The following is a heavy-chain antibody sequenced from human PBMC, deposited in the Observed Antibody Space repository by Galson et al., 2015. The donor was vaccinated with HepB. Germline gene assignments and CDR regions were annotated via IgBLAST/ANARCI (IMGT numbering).Heavy chain of an antibody. CDR1: GYTFTSYG. CDR3: ARDSPLMEPWMAGGYYYYYGMDV. J-gene: IGHJ6*02. D-gene: IGHD5-12*01. Sequence: SVKFSCKASGYTFTSYGISWVRQAPGQGLEWMGWISAYNGNTNYAQKLQGRVTMTTDTSTSTAYMELRSLRSDDTAVYYCARDSPLMEPWMAGGYYYYYGMDVWGQGTTVTVSS. CDR2: ISAYNGNT. V-gene: IGHV1-18*01.